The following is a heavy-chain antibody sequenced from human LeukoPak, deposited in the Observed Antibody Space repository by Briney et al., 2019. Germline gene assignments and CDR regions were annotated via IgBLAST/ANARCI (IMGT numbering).Heavy chain of an antibody. CDR3: ARGIYSSGPDAFDI. J-gene: IGHJ3*02. V-gene: IGHV3-30-3*01. CDR2: MSYDGSSE. CDR1: GFTFSSYA. Sequence: GRSLRLPCAASGFTFSSYAMHCVRQAPGKGLEWVAVMSYDGSSEYYADSVKGRFTISRDNSKNTLYLQMNSLRAEDTAVYYCARGIYSSGPDAFDIWGQGTMVTVSS. D-gene: IGHD3-10*01.